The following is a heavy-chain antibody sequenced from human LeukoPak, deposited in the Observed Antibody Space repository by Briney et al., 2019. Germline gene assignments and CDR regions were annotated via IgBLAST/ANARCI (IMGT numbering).Heavy chain of an antibody. Sequence: SGGSLRLSCAASGFTFSSYSMNWVRQAPGKGLEWVSSISSSSSYIYYADSVKGRFTISRDNAKNSLYLQMNSLRAEDTAVYYCARSYTWIQLLDYYFDYWGQGTLVTVSS. CDR2: ISSSSSYI. D-gene: IGHD5-18*01. V-gene: IGHV3-21*01. CDR1: GFTFSSYS. CDR3: ARSYTWIQLLDYYFDY. J-gene: IGHJ4*02.